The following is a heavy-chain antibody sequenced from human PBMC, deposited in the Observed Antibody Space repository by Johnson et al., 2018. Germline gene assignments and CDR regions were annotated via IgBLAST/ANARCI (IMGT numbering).Heavy chain of an antibody. V-gene: IGHV4-4*02. Sequence: QVQLVESGPGLVKPSGTLSLTCAVSGGSISSSNWWNWVRQPPGKGLEWIGEIYHSGSTNYNPSLKSRGTISVDKSKNQFSLKLSSVTAAATAVYYCARGCSNINCSGAFDYWGQATLVTVSS. CDR1: GGSISSSNW. CDR2: IYHSGST. D-gene: IGHD2-2*01. CDR3: ARGCSNINCSGAFDY. J-gene: IGHJ4*02.